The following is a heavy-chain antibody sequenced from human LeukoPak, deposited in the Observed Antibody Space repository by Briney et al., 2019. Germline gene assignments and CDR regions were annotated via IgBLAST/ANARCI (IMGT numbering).Heavy chain of an antibody. Sequence: PGGSLRLSCRASGFTFGDYAMSWFRQAPGKGLEWVGFITAKPYGGTTDYAASVKGRFTISRDNSKNTLYLQMNSLRAEDTAVYYCAKGHDYGDYVGGYWGQGTLVTVSS. CDR3: AKGHDYGDYVGGY. CDR1: GFTFGDYA. CDR2: ITAKPYGGTT. V-gene: IGHV3-49*03. J-gene: IGHJ4*02. D-gene: IGHD4-17*01.